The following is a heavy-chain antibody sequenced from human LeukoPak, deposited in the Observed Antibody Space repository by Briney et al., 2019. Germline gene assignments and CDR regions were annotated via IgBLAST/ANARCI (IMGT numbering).Heavy chain of an antibody. CDR1: GYTFTGYY. CDR2: INPNSGGT. J-gene: IGHJ4*02. Sequence: ASVKVSCKASGYTFTGYYMHWVRQAPGQGLEWMGWINPNSGGTNYAQKLQGRVTMTRDTSISTAYMGLSRLISDDTAVYHCARAHCSSTNCYQFDYWGQGTLVTVSS. CDR3: ARAHCSSTNCYQFDY. V-gene: IGHV1-2*02. D-gene: IGHD2-2*01.